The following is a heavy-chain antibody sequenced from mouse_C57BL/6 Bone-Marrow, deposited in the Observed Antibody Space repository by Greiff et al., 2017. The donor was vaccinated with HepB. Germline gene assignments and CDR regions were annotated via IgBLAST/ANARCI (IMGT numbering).Heavy chain of an antibody. J-gene: IGHJ4*01. V-gene: IGHV7-3*01. CDR2: IRNKANGYTT. Sequence: EVKLVESGGGLVQPGGSLSLSCAASGFTFTDYYMSWVRQPPGKALEWLGFIRNKANGYTTEYSASVKGRFTISRDNSQSILYLQMNALRAEDSATYYCAKLRRRGYAMDYWGQGTSVTVSS. D-gene: IGHD2-12*01. CDR1: GFTFTDYY. CDR3: AKLRRRGYAMDY.